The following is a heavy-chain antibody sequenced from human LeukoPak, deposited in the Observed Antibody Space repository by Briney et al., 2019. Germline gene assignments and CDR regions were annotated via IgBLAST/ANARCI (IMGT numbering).Heavy chain of an antibody. CDR3: ARLLNYDDLDY. CDR1: GYSFTNYW. D-gene: IGHD3-22*01. V-gene: IGHV5-51*01. J-gene: IGHJ4*02. CDR2: IYPGDSDT. Sequence: GEPLKISCKGSGYSFTNYWIGWVRKMPGKGLEWLGIIYPGDSDTRYSPSFQGQVTISADKSITTAYLQWSSLKASDTAMYYCARLLNYDDLDYWGQGTLVTVSS.